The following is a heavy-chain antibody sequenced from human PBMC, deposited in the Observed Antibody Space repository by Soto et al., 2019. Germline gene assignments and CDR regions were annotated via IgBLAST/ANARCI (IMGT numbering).Heavy chain of an antibody. CDR3: ARGPITFGGVIVRRAEYSFDL. J-gene: IGHJ4*02. V-gene: IGHV4-34*01. CDR1: RGPVSGFY. D-gene: IGHD3-16*02. CDR2: VNHSGIV. Sequence: QVQLQQWGAGLLKSSETLSLTCAVYRGPVSGFYWSWIRQPPGKGLEWIGDVNHSGIVNFNPSLKGRVAMSLDTSTNQLSLKLSSVTAADTAVYYCARGPITFGGVIVRRAEYSFDLWGQGTPVTVSS.